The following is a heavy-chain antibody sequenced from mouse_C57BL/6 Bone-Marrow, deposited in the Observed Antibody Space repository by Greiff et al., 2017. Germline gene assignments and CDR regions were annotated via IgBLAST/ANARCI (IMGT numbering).Heavy chain of an antibody. CDR3: ARHEDYGSSWGDYAMDY. J-gene: IGHJ4*01. D-gene: IGHD1-1*01. CDR2: ISSGGSYT. Sequence: VQLQQSGGDLVKPGGSLKLSCAASGFTFSSYGMSWVRQTPDKRLEWVATISSGGSYTYYPDSVKGRFTISRDNAKNTLYLQMSSLKSEDTAMYYCARHEDYGSSWGDYAMDYWGQGTSVTVSS. CDR1: GFTFSSYG. V-gene: IGHV5-6*01.